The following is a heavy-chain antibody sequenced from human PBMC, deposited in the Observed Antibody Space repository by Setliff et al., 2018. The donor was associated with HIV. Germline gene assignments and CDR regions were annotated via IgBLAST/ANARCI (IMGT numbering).Heavy chain of an antibody. D-gene: IGHD1-1*01. J-gene: IGHJ4*02. Sequence: GESLKISCEGSGYKFTCYWIAWVRQMPGKGLECMGIIYPGDSDIRYSPSFQGQVTISADKSISTAYLQWSSLKASDTAIYYCARRASVTNSDDYWGQGTLVTVSS. CDR1: GYKFTCYW. CDR2: IYPGDSDI. V-gene: IGHV5-51*01. CDR3: ARRASVTNSDDY.